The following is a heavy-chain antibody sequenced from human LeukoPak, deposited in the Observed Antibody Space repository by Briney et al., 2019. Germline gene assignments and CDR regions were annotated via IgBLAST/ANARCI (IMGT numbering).Heavy chain of an antibody. CDR2: VNWHGTA. CDR3: VKDLSYESSGSVLEY. V-gene: IGHV3-43*01. Sequence: PGGCLRLSCVASGFTFEDYTMHWVRHAPGRTLEWVSLVNWHGTAYYTDSVKGRFTISRDNSKNSLFLQMENLRSEDTAFYYCVKDLSYESSGSVLEYWGQGTLVTVSS. D-gene: IGHD3-22*01. CDR1: GFTFEDYT. J-gene: IGHJ4*02.